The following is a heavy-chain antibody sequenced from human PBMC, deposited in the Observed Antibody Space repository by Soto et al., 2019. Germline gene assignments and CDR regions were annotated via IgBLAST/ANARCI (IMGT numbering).Heavy chain of an antibody. CDR2: IIPILGIA. Sequence: ASVKVSCKASGGTFSSYTISWGRQAPGQGLEWMGRIIPILGIANYAQKFQGRVTITADKSTSTAYMELSSLRSEDTAVYYCARDVYDILTVPFDYWGQGTLVTVSS. CDR3: ARDVYDILTVPFDY. D-gene: IGHD3-9*01. V-gene: IGHV1-69*04. CDR1: GGTFSSYT. J-gene: IGHJ4*02.